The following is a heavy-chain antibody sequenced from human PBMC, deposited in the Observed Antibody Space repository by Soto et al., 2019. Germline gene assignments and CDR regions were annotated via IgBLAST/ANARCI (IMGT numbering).Heavy chain of an antibody. CDR1: GGSFTSNNW. V-gene: IGHV4-4*02. CDR3: ASRDPGTSVDY. D-gene: IGHD1-7*01. Sequence: QVQLQESGPGLVKPSGTLSLTCAVSGGSFTSNNWWTWVRQPPGQGLEWIGEIDRTGSTNYNPSLKSRVTISLDKSENQFSLRVPSLTAADTAVYYCASRDPGTSVDYWGQGTLVTVSS. J-gene: IGHJ4*02. CDR2: IDRTGST.